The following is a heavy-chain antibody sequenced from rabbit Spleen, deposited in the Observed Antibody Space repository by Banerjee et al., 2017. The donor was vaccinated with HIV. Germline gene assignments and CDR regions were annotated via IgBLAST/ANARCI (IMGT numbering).Heavy chain of an antibody. D-gene: IGHD1-1*01. CDR3: ARSGHVGGDYIWDL. CDR2: INIVTGKA. CDR1: GVSLHDKDV. V-gene: IGHV1S45*01. Sequence: QEQLVESGGGLVKPGASLTLTCKASGVSLHDKDVMCWVRQAPVKGLEWIACINIVTGKAVYASWAKGRFTISKTSSTTVTLQLTSLTAADTATYFCARSGHVGGDYIWDLWGPGTLVTAS. J-gene: IGHJ4*01.